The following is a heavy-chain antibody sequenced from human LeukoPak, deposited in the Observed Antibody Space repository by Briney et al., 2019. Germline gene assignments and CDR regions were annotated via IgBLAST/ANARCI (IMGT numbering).Heavy chain of an antibody. CDR2: IYYSGST. J-gene: IGHJ4*02. D-gene: IGHD6-6*01. CDR3: ATGGSSSSVDY. Sequence: PSETLSLTCTVSGVSFSSYYWTWIRRPPGKGLQWIGYIYYSGSTNYNPPPKSRVTMSLDTSKNQFSLRLTSVTAADTAVYYCATGGSSSSVDYWGQGTLVTVSS. V-gene: IGHV4-59*01. CDR1: GVSFSSYY.